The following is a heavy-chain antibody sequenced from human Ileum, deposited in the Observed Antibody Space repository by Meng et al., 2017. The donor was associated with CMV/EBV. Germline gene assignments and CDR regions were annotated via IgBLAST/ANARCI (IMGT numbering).Heavy chain of an antibody. CDR1: TFPFSSYD. CDR3: ARVSRYSDAFDI. J-gene: IGHJ3*02. V-gene: IGHV3-48*03. Sequence: GESLKISCAASTFPFSSYDINWVRQAPGKGLEWISYIHISGSPIFYADSVKGRFTISRDTAKNSLYLEMNSLRAEDTAIYYCARVSRYSDAFDIWGQGTMVTVSS. D-gene: IGHD5-12*01. CDR2: IHISGSPI.